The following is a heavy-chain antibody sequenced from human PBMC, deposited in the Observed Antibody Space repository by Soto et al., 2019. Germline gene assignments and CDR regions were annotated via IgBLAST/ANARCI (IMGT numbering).Heavy chain of an antibody. CDR3: ERATDSSGRSDDAFDI. Sequence: QVQLVQSGAEVKKPGSSVKVSCKASGGTFSSYTISWVRQAPGQGLEWMGRIIPILGIANYAQKFQGRVTITADKSTSTVYRELSSLRAEDTAVYYCERATDSSGRSDDAFDIWGQGTMVSVSS. CDR1: GGTFSSYT. V-gene: IGHV1-69*04. J-gene: IGHJ3*02. CDR2: IIPILGIA. D-gene: IGHD6-19*01.